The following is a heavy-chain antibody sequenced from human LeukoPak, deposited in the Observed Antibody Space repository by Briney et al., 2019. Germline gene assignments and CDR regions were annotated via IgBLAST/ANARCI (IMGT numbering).Heavy chain of an antibody. CDR2: INPSGGST. Sequence: ASVKVSCKASGYTFTSYYMHWVRQAPGQGLEWMGIINPSGGSTSYAQKFQGRVIMTRDTSTSTVYMELSSLRSEDTAVYYCARDRSELSLVSGFYVDVWGKGTTVTVSS. D-gene: IGHD3-3*01. CDR1: GYTFTSYY. CDR3: ARDRSELSLVSGFYVDV. V-gene: IGHV1-46*01. J-gene: IGHJ6*03.